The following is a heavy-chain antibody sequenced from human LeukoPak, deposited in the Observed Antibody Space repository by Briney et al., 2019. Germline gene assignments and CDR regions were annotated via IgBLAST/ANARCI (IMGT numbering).Heavy chain of an antibody. V-gene: IGHV3-23*01. Sequence: GGSLRLSCAASGFTFNTYAMSWVRQAPGKGLEWVSFISGSGGTIYYADSVKGRFTISRDNSKNTLYLQMNSLRADDTAVYYCAKGVVYGGNSDYFDYWGQGTLVTVSS. CDR2: ISGSGGTI. J-gene: IGHJ4*02. D-gene: IGHD4-23*01. CDR1: GFTFNTYA. CDR3: AKGVVYGGNSDYFDY.